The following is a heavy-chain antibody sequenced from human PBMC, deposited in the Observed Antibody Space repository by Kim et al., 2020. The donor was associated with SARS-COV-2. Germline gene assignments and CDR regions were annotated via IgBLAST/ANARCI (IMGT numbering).Heavy chain of an antibody. CDR2: IIPILGIA. J-gene: IGHJ6*02. Sequence: SVKVSCKASGGTFSSYTISWVRQAPGQGLEWMGRIIPILGIANYAQKFQGRVTITADKSTSTAYMELSSLGSEDTAVYYCARGGYSSSWYYYYYGMDVWGQGTTVTVSS. V-gene: IGHV1-69*02. CDR3: ARGGYSSSWYYYYYGMDV. CDR1: GGTFSSYT. D-gene: IGHD6-13*01.